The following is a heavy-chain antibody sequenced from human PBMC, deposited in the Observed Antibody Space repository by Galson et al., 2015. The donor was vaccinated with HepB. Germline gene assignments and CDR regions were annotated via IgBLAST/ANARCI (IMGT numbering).Heavy chain of an antibody. CDR1: GFTFSSYA. D-gene: IGHD1-26*01. J-gene: IGHJ3*02. V-gene: IGHV3-30-3*01. CDR3: ARERTSSGSYFRSGAFDI. Sequence: LRLSCAASGFTFSSYAMHWVRQAPGKGLEWVAVISYDRSNKYYADSVKGRFTIPRDNSKNTLYLEMNSLRAEDTAVYYCARERTSSGSYFRSGAFDIWGQGTMVTVSS. CDR2: ISYDRSNK.